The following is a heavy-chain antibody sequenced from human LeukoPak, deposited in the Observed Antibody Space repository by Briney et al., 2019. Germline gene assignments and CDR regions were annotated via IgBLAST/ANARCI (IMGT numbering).Heavy chain of an antibody. D-gene: IGHD2-15*01. J-gene: IGHJ4*02. CDR3: ARVPGKYCSSGGCYYF. V-gene: IGHV4-59*01. CDR1: GGSISSYY. Sequence: SETLSLTCTVSGGSISSYYWSWIRQPPGKGLEWIGYIYYSGSTNYNPSLKSRVTISVDTSKNQFSLNLSSVTAADTAMYYCARVPGKYCSSGGCYYFWGQGTLVTVSS. CDR2: IYYSGST.